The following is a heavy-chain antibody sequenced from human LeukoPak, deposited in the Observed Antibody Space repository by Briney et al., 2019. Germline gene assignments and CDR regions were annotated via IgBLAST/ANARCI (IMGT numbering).Heavy chain of an antibody. V-gene: IGHV1-18*01. CDR1: GYTFTSYG. CDR2: ISAYNGNT. CDR3: VRGVTYYYDSGGYYFAY. D-gene: IGHD3-22*01. Sequence: ASVKVSCKASGYTFTSYGISWVRQAPGQGLEWMGWISAYNGNTNYAQKLQGRVTMTTDTSTSTAYMELRSLRSDDTAVYYCVRGVTYYYDSGGYYFAYWGQGPLVTVSS. J-gene: IGHJ4*02.